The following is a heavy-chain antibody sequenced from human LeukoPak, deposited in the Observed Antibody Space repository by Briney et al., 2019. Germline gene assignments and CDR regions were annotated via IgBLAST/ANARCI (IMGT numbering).Heavy chain of an antibody. J-gene: IGHJ4*02. CDR1: GFTFSSSS. V-gene: IGHV3-21*01. CDR3: AKGAVFQGNYDY. D-gene: IGHD3-10*01. Sequence: GGSLRLSCAAAGFTFSSSSMNWVRQTPGKGLEWVSSISGESKYIYYADSVTGRFTISRDNAKNSLYLQMNSLRAEDTAVYYCAKGAVFQGNYDYWGQGTQVTVSS. CDR2: ISGESKYI.